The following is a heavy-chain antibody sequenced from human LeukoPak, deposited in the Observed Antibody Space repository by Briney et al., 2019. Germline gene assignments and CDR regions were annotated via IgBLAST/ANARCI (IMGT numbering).Heavy chain of an antibody. V-gene: IGHV1-69*05. CDR1: GGTFSSYA. J-gene: IGHJ4*02. CDR2: IIPIFGTA. Sequence: SVKVSCKASGGTFSSYAISWVRQAPGQGLEWMGRIIPIFGTANYAQKFQGRVTITTDESTSTAYMELSSLRSEDAAVYYCARDGGGLRYAGPLDYWGQGTLVTVSS. D-gene: IGHD4-17*01. CDR3: ARDGGGLRYAGPLDY.